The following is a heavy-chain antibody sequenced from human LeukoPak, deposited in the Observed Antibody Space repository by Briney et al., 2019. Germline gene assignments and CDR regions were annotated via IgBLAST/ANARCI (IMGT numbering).Heavy chain of an antibody. V-gene: IGHV3-30*18. CDR2: ISYDGSNK. J-gene: IGHJ5*02. CDR1: GFTFSSDG. CDR3: AKGWDL. Sequence: QPGRSLRLSCAASGFTFSSDGMHWVRQAPGKGLERVGVISYDGSNKYYADSVKGRFTISRANSKNTLYLQMNSLRAEDTAVYYCAKGWDLWGQGTLVTVSS.